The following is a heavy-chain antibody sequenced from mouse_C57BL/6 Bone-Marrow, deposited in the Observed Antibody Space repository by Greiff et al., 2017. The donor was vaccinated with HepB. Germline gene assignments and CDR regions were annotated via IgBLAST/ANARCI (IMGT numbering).Heavy chain of an antibody. CDR1: GYTFTSYT. V-gene: IGHV1-4*01. D-gene: IGHD2-10*01. J-gene: IGHJ3*01. CDR3: ASLPSFAY. CDR2: INPSSGYT. Sequence: QVQLQQSGAELARPGASVKMSCKASGYTFTSYTMHWVKQRPGQGLEWIGYINPSSGYTKYNQKFKDKATLAADKSSSTAYMQLSSLTSEDSAVYDCASLPSFAYWGQGTLVTVSA.